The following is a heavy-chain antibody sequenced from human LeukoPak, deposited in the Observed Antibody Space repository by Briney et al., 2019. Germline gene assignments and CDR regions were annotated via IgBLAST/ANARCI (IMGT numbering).Heavy chain of an antibody. V-gene: IGHV1-69*04. CDR1: GGTFSSYA. Sequence: GASVKVSCKAPGGTFSSYAISWVRQAPGQGLEWMGRIIPILGIANYAQKFQGRVTITADKSTSTAYMELSSLRSEDTAVYYCARARDGGYYDSSGYPEDYWGQGTLVTVSS. CDR2: IIPILGIA. D-gene: IGHD3-22*01. J-gene: IGHJ4*02. CDR3: ARARDGGYYDSSGYPEDY.